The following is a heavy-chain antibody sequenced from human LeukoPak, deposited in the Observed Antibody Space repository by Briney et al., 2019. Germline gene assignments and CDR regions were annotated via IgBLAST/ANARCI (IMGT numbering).Heavy chain of an antibody. CDR3: AKEGGGYSGYDNNWFDP. V-gene: IGHV3-30*18. J-gene: IGHJ5*02. CDR1: GFTFSSYG. Sequence: PGRSLRLSCAASGFTFSSYGMHWVRQAPGKGLEWVAVISNDGSNKYYADSVKGRFTISRDNSKDTLYLQMNSLRAEDTAEYYCAKEGGGYSGYDNNWFDPWGQGTLVTVSS. D-gene: IGHD5-12*01. CDR2: ISNDGSNK.